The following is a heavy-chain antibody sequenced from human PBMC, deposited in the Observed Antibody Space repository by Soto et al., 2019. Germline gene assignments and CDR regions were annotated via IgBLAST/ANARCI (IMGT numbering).Heavy chain of an antibody. V-gene: IGHV4-39*01. CDR3: ARLTGSRSGGWGVDDY. CDR2: IYYSGST. D-gene: IGHD2-15*01. J-gene: IGHJ4*02. Sequence: SSETLSLTCTVSGGSISSNDYFWGWIRQPPGKGLEWIASIYYSGSTYYNPSLRSRVTISVDTPQNQFSLKLSFVTAADTAVYYCARLTGSRSGGWGVDDYWGQGALVTVSS. CDR1: GGSISSNDYF.